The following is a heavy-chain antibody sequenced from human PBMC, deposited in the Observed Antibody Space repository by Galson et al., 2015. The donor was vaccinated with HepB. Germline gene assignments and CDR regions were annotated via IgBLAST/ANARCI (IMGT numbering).Heavy chain of an antibody. D-gene: IGHD3-22*01. CDR1: GYTFTKYY. CDR2: INPSGGST. Sequence: SVKVSCKAFGYTFTKYYIHWVRQAPGQGFEWMGIINPSGGSTSYAKKFQGRVTMTRDTSTSTIFMELSSLRSEDSAVYYCARGADYYDSSGYGDFFDHWGQGTLVTVSS. CDR3: ARGADYYDSSGYGDFFDH. V-gene: IGHV1-46*03. J-gene: IGHJ4*02.